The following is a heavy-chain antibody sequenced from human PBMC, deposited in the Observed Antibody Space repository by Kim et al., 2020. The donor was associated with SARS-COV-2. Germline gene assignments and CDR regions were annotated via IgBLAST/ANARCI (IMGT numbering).Heavy chain of an antibody. CDR2: ISGNSGRT. Sequence: GGSLRLSCAASGFTFTTYGMSWVRQAPGKGLEWVSSISGNSGRTFYADSVKGRFTISRDSSESTVFLQMNSLRSDDTAVYYCAKDRVGTSVFFDMVVWG. CDR1: GFTFTTYG. CDR3: AKDRVGTSVFFDMVV. D-gene: IGHD1-26*01. J-gene: IGHJ6*02. V-gene: IGHV3-23*01.